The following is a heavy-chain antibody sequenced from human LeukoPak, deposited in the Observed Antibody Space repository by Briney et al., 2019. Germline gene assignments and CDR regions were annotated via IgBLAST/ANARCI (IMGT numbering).Heavy chain of an antibody. CDR1: GYTFTCHY. J-gene: IGHJ4*02. Sequence: GASVKVSCKASGYTFTCHYIHWVRQAPGQGLEWMGWINPNSGGTNYAQKFQGRVTMTRDTSISTAYMELSRLTSDDTAVYYCGRSSWLVLSFDYWGQGTLVTVSS. CDR2: INPNSGGT. D-gene: IGHD6-19*01. V-gene: IGHV1-2*02. CDR3: GRSSWLVLSFDY.